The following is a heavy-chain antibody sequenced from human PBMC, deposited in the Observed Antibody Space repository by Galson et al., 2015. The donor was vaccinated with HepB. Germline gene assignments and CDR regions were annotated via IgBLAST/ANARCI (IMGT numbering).Heavy chain of an antibody. D-gene: IGHD4-17*01. Sequence: FSGYYWSWIRQPPGKGLEWIGEINHSGSTNYNPSLKSRVTISVDTSKNQFSLKLSSVTAADTAVYYCARVVSVTTVTTIDYWGQGTLVTVSS. V-gene: IGHV4-34*01. J-gene: IGHJ4*02. CDR2: INHSGST. CDR3: ARVVSVTTVTTIDY. CDR1: FSGYY.